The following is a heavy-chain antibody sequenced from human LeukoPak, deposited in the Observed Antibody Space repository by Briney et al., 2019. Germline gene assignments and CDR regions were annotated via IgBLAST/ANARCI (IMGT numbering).Heavy chain of an antibody. V-gene: IGHV3-15*01. D-gene: IGHD4-17*01. J-gene: IGHJ4*02. CDR1: GLPFSKAC. CDR3: TTDVGEHFDY. CDR2: IKSKTDGGTT. Sequence: GGSLRLSCAASGLPFSKACMSWVRQAPGKELEWVGRIKSKTDGGTTDYAAPVKGRFTISRDDSKNTLYLQMNSLKTEDTAVYYCTTDVGEHFDYWGQGTLVTISS.